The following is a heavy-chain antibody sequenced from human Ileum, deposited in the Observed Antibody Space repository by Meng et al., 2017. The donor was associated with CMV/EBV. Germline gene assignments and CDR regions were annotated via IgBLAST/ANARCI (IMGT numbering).Heavy chain of an antibody. D-gene: IGHD2-2*01. Sequence: GESLKISCAASGLNFRAHGMHWVRQAPGKGLEWLAFIRFDGNAEFYADSVKGRFTISRDNFQNMVYLQMNSLRAGDTAVYYCAKGPYCSTPTCPPLQYHLDYWGRGVQVTVSS. V-gene: IGHV3-30*02. CDR1: GLNFRAHG. J-gene: IGHJ4*02. CDR2: IRFDGNAE. CDR3: AKGPYCSTPTCPPLQYHLDY.